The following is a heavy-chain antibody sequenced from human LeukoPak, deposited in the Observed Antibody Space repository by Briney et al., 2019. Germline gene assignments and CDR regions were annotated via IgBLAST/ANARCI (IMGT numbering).Heavy chain of an antibody. V-gene: IGHV4-34*01. J-gene: IGHJ5*02. CDR1: GGPFSGYY. Sequence: PSETLSLTCAVYGGPFSGYYWSWIRQPPGKGLEWIGEINHSGSTNYNPSLKSRVTISVDTSKNQFSLKLSSVTAADTAVYYCARGALAAIKGSTTGWFDPWGQGTLVTVSS. D-gene: IGHD2-2*01. CDR2: INHSGST. CDR3: ARGALAAIKGSTTGWFDP.